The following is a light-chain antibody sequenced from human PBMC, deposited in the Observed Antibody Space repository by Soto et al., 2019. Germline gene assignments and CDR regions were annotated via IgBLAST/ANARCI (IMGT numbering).Light chain of an antibody. Sequence: IQLTQSPSSLSASVGDRVTITCRASQGIGSYLAWYQQKAGEAPKILIFAASTLQSGVPSRFSGSGSGTDFTLTISSLQPEDFATYYCQQSYTTPVTLGQGTRLEIK. V-gene: IGKV1-9*01. CDR2: AAS. CDR1: QGIGSY. J-gene: IGKJ5*01. CDR3: QQSYTTPVT.